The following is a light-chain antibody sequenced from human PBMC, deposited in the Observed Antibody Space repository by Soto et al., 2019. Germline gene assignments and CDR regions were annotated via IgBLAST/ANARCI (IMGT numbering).Light chain of an antibody. CDR3: KQYNNWPPFT. V-gene: IGKV3-15*01. J-gene: IGKJ5*01. CDR1: QSVSSN. CDR2: DAS. Sequence: EIVMTQSPATLSVSPGESATLSCRASQSVSSNLAWHQQKPGQAPRILMYDASTRATGISARFSGSGSGTEFTLTISNLQSEDFAVYYCKQYNNWPPFTFGQGTRLEL.